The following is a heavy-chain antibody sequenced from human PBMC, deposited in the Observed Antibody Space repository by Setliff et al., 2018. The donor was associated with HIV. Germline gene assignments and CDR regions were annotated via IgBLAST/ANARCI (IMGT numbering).Heavy chain of an antibody. CDR1: GGSISSGGYY. D-gene: IGHD1-20*01. CDR2: IYHSGSA. V-gene: IGHV4-31*03. Sequence: SETLSLTCTVSGGSISSGGYYWSWIRQHPGRGLEWIGYIYHSGSAYYNPSLKSRATISIDTFKNQFSLTLRSVTAADTAVYYCARVVYGGDSLGRYFQHWGQGTLVTVSS. CDR3: ARVVYGGDSLGRYFQH. J-gene: IGHJ1*01.